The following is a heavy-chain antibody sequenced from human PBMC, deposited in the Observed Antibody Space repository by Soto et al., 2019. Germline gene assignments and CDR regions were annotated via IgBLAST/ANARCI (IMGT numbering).Heavy chain of an antibody. Sequence: GSLRLSCAGSGFTLSDHYIDCVRQAPGKGLEWVGRSRDKAQGYSTAYAASVKGRFTTSRDESKNSVYLQMNSLKTEDTAVYYCARAPGGSTETFDSWGQGTLVTVSS. V-gene: IGHV3-72*01. D-gene: IGHD3-10*01. CDR3: ARAPGGSTETFDS. CDR1: GFTLSDHY. CDR2: SRDKAQGYST. J-gene: IGHJ4*02.